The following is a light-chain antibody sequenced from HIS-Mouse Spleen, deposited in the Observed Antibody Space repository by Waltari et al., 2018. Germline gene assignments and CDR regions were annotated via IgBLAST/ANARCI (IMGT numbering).Light chain of an antibody. Sequence: EIVLTQSPATLSLSPGERSPLSCMASQSVSSYLAWYQQKPGQAPRLLIYDASNRATGIPARFSGSGSGTDFTLTISSLEPEDFAVYYCQQRSNWPHTFGQGTKLEIK. V-gene: IGKV3-11*01. J-gene: IGKJ2*01. CDR3: QQRSNWPHT. CDR1: QSVSSY. CDR2: DAS.